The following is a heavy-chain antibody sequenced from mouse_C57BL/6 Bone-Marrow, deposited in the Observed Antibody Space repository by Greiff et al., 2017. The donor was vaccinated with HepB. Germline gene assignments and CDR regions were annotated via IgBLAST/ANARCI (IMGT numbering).Heavy chain of an antibody. D-gene: IGHD2-3*01. J-gene: IGHJ3*01. Sequence: QVHVKQSGAELVKPGASVKLSCKASGYTFTSYWMQWVKQRPGQGLEWIGEIDPSDSYTNYNQKFKGKATLTVDTSSSTAYMQLSSLTSEDSAVYYCASKIYDGYYPFAYWGQGTLVTVSA. V-gene: IGHV1-50*01. CDR2: IDPSDSYT. CDR3: ASKIYDGYYPFAY. CDR1: GYTFTSYW.